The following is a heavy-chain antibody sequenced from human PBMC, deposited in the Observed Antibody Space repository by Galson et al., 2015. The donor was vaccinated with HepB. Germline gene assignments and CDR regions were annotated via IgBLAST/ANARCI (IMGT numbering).Heavy chain of an antibody. CDR2: INHSGST. Sequence: ETLSLTCAVYGGSFSGYYWSWIRQPPGKGLEWIGEINHSGSTNYNPSLKSRVTISVDTSKNQFSLKLSSVTAADTAVYYCARVVTMIVVVIRGPNHFDYWGQGTLVTVSS. V-gene: IGHV4-34*01. D-gene: IGHD3-22*01. J-gene: IGHJ4*02. CDR3: ARVVTMIVVVIRGPNHFDY. CDR1: GGSFSGYY.